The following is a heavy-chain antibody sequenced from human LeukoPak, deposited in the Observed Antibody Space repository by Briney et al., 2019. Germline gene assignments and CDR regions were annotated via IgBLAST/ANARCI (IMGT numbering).Heavy chain of an antibody. Sequence: GESLKISCKGSGYNFTNYWIGWVRQMPGKGLEWMGIIYPGDSDTRYSPSFQGQVTISADKSITTAYLQWGSLKASDTAMYHCARGADGSGNSDWYFDFWGRGTLVTVSS. CDR3: ARGADGSGNSDWYFDF. CDR1: GYNFTNYW. CDR2: IYPGDSDT. V-gene: IGHV5-51*01. J-gene: IGHJ2*01. D-gene: IGHD3-10*01.